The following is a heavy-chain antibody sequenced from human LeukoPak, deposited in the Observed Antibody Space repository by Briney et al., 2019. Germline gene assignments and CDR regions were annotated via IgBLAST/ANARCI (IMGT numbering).Heavy chain of an antibody. CDR2: INGSGAET. CDR1: GFTFNRYA. J-gene: IGHJ4*02. D-gene: IGHD1-26*01. V-gene: IGHV3-23*01. CDR3: AKKNSVAGSFSKYYFDY. Sequence: GASLRLSCVASGFTFNRYAMSWVRQAPGKGLEWASDINGSGAETRYADSVKGRFTIYRDNSRNTVYLQMNSLRAEDTAVYFCAKKNSVAGSFSKYYFDYWGQGTLVTVSS.